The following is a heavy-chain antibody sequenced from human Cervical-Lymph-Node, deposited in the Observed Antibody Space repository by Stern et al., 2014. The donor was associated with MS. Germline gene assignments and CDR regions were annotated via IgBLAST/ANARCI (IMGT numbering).Heavy chain of an antibody. CDR3: ARSLWGAVFDP. J-gene: IGHJ5*02. Sequence: QIPLKESGPTLVKPTQTLTLTCTFSGFSLSTSGMGVVWLRPPPVKALEWLALIYWDDYKRYSPSLKSRLTITKDTSKNQVVLTMTNMDPVDTATYYCARSLWGAVFDPWGQGTLVTVSS. CDR2: IYWDDYK. D-gene: IGHD3-16*01. CDR1: GFSLSTSGMG. V-gene: IGHV2-5*02.